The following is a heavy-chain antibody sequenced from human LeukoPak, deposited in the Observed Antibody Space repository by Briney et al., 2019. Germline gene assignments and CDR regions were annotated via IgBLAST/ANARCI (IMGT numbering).Heavy chain of an antibody. CDR2: ITSGVGIT. V-gene: IGHV3-23*01. D-gene: IGHD3-10*01. Sequence: GSLRLSCTASGFTFSNFGMNWCRQAPGKGLEGVAIITSGVGITHYADSVKGRFTITRDNSRNTLYLQMNSLRAEDTAVYYCAKGDYYALVSWGQGILVTVSS. CDR3: AKGDYYALVS. J-gene: IGHJ4*02. CDR1: GFTFSNFG.